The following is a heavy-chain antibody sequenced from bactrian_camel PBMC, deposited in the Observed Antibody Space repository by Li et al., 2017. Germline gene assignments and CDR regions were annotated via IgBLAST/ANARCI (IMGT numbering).Heavy chain of an antibody. CDR2: ISSDGAT. CDR3: AADLSSTVAS. CDR1: GFTSLNCG. D-gene: IGHD6*01. V-gene: IGHV3S53*01. Sequence: HVQLVESGGGSVQSGGSLRLSCTAPGFTSLNCGMDWYRQAPGAEREFVASISSDGATTYLDSVKGRFTISRDNAKNTVILQMNSLRIEDTAVYYCAADLSSTVASWGQGTQVTVS. J-gene: IGHJ4*01.